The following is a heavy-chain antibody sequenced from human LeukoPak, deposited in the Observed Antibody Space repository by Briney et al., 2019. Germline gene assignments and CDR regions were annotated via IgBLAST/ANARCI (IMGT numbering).Heavy chain of an antibody. V-gene: IGHV3-23*01. Sequence: GGSLRLSCAASGFTFSSYAMSWVRRAPGKGLEWVSAISGSGGSTYYADSVKGRFTISRDNSKNTLYLQVNSLRAEDTAVYYCAKDGGYSYGYAFDYWGQGTLVTVSS. D-gene: IGHD5-18*01. CDR3: AKDGGYSYGYAFDY. CDR2: ISGSGGST. CDR1: GFTFSSYA. J-gene: IGHJ4*02.